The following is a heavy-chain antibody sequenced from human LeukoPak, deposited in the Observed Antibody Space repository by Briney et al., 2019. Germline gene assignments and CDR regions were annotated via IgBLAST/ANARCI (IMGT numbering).Heavy chain of an antibody. CDR3: ARDHGDSSVDY. V-gene: IGHV1-2*02. J-gene: IGHJ4*02. Sequence: ASVKVSCKXSGYTFTGYYMHWVRQAPGLGLEWMGWINPNSGGTNYAQKFQGRVTMTRDTSISTAYMELSRLRSDDTAVYYCARDHGDSSVDYWGQGTLVTVSS. D-gene: IGHD4-17*01. CDR1: GYTFTGYY. CDR2: INPNSGGT.